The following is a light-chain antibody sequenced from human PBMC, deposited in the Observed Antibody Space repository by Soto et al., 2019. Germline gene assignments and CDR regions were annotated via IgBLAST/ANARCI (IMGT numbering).Light chain of an antibody. V-gene: IGLV2-14*01. J-gene: IGLJ2*01. CDR2: DVS. Sequence: QSALTQPASVSGSPGQSITISCTGTSSDVGGYNYVSWYQQHPGKAPKLMIYDVSNRPSGVSNRFSGSKSGNTASLTISGLKAEYEADYYCSSYTSSSTPVFGGGTKLTVL. CDR1: SSDVGGYNY. CDR3: SSYTSSSTPV.